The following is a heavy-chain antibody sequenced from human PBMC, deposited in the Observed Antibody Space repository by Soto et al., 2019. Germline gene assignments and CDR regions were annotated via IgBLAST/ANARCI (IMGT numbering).Heavy chain of an antibody. V-gene: IGHV4-30-4*01. CDR2: ISYSGST. J-gene: IGHJ5*02. CDR3: ATSNWFDP. CDR1: GDSISSGDYY. D-gene: IGHD2-2*01. Sequence: SETLSLTCTVSGDSISSGDYYWSWIRQPPGKGLEWIGYISYSGSTYYNPSLESRVIISEDTSKNQFSLKLSSVTAADTAVYYCATSNWFDPWGKGTLVTVYS.